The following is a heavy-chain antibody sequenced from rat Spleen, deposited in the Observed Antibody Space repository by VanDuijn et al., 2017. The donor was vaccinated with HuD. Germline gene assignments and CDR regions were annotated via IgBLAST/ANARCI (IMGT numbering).Heavy chain of an antibody. V-gene: IGHV5S13*01. Sequence: EVQMVESGGGLVQPGRSLKLSCAASGSTFSDYGMAWVRQAPTKGLEWVATISTGGGFSFYRDSVKGRFTISRDDAKNTLDLQMDILRSEDTATYYCAKVLAGSFDYWGQGVMVTVSS. D-gene: IGHD5-1*01. CDR3: AKVLAGSFDY. J-gene: IGHJ2*01. CDR1: GSTFSDYG. CDR2: ISTGGGFS.